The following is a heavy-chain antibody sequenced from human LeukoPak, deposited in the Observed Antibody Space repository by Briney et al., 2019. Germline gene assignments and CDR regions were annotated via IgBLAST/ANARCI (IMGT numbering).Heavy chain of an antibody. V-gene: IGHV1-2*02. J-gene: IGHJ4*02. CDR1: GYTFTVYY. CDR3: AREYYDSSGYSRFDY. D-gene: IGHD3-22*01. CDR2: INPNSGGT. Sequence: ASVKVSCKASGYTFTVYYMHWVRQAPGQGLEWMGWINPNSGGTNYAQKFQGRVTMTGDTSISTAYMELSRLRSDDTAVYYCAREYYDSSGYSRFDYWGQGTLVTVSS.